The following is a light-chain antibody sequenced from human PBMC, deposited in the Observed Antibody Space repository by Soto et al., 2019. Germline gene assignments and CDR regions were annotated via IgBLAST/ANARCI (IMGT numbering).Light chain of an antibody. CDR3: QQYNSYSET. V-gene: IGKV1-5*01. CDR1: QSFSSW. J-gene: IGKJ1*01. Sequence: EIRMTQSASTLSASVGDCVTIXWRASQSFSSWFDWFQQKPGKAPKLLTDGASSLRGGGPSRCSCSGSATEFTRTISSRQPDDFATYYGQQYNSYSETFGQGTKVDIK. CDR2: GAS.